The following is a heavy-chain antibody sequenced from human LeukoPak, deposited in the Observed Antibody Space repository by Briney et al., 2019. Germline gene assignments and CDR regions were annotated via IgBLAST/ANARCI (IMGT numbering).Heavy chain of an antibody. CDR2: IYHSGST. CDR1: GYSISSGYY. D-gene: IGHD6-19*01. V-gene: IGHV4-38-2*01. Sequence: SETLSLTCAVSGYSISSGYYWGWIRQPPGKGLEWIGSIYHSGSTYYNPSLKSRVTIPVDTSKNQFSLKLSSVTAADTAVYYCARGSGWHDYWGQGTLVTVSS. J-gene: IGHJ4*02. CDR3: ARGSGWHDY.